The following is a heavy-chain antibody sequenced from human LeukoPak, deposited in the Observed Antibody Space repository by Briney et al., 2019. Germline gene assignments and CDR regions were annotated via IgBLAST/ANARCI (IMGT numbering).Heavy chain of an antibody. V-gene: IGHV3-53*01. CDR2: IYSGGST. CDR3: ARDGRKVITSGWYYFDC. Sequence: GGSLRPSCAASGFTVSSNYMSWVRQAPGKGLEWVSVIYSGGSTYYADSVKGRFTISRDTSKNTLYLQMNNLRAEDTAVYYCARDGRKVITSGWYYFDCWGQGTLVTVSS. CDR1: GFTVSSNY. J-gene: IGHJ4*02. D-gene: IGHD6-19*01.